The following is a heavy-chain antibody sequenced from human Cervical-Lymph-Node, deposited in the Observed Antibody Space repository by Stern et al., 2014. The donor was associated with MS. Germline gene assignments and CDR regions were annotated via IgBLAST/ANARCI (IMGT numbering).Heavy chain of an antibody. D-gene: IGHD2-21*01. CDR2: VHYSGTV. V-gene: IGHV4-59*08. CDR3: AGLAPGYSGWFDP. Sequence: QLQLQESGPGLVKSSETLSLTCTVSGASVTTLYWSWIRQPPGGGLEWIGYVHYSGTVNLNPSLRGRLTISLDTSMKQFSLKLDSMAATDTAIYYCAGLAPGYSGWFDPWSQGTPVIVSS. J-gene: IGHJ5*02. CDR1: GASVTTLY.